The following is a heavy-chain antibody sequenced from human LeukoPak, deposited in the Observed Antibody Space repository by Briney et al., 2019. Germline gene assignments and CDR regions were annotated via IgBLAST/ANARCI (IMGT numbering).Heavy chain of an antibody. Sequence: GGSLRLSCAASGFTFSSYGMPWGRQAPGKGPEWVAVISYDGSNKYYADSVKGRFTISRDNSKNTLYLQMNSLRAEDTAVYYCARDSPYCGGDCYSKTRNWFDPWGQGTLVTVSS. V-gene: IGHV3-30*03. CDR2: ISYDGSNK. CDR1: GFTFSSYG. D-gene: IGHD2-21*02. J-gene: IGHJ5*02. CDR3: ARDSPYCGGDCYSKTRNWFDP.